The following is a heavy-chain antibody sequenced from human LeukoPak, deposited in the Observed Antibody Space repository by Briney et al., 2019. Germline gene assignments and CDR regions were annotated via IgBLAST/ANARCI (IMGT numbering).Heavy chain of an antibody. CDR2: IIPIFGTA. Sequence: ASVKVSCKASGGTFSSYAISWVRQAPGQGLEWIGGIIPIFGTANYAQKFQGRVTITADESTSTAYMELSSLRSEDTAVYYCASGSHCTNGVCYTRPLDAFDIWGQGTMVTVSS. CDR1: GGTFSSYA. J-gene: IGHJ3*02. V-gene: IGHV1-69*13. D-gene: IGHD2-8*01. CDR3: ASGSHCTNGVCYTRPLDAFDI.